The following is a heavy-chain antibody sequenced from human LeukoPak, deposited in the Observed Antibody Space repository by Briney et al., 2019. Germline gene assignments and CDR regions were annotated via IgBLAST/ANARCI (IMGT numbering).Heavy chain of an antibody. CDR2: MNPNSGNT. Sequence: ASVKVSCKASGYTFTSYDINWVRQATGQGLEWMGWMNPNSGNTGYAQKFQGRVIMTRNTSISTAYMELRSLRAEDTAVYYCARAYPLRTKGITIPIDAFDIWGQGTMVTVSS. CDR3: ARAYPLRTKGITIPIDAFDI. V-gene: IGHV1-8*01. J-gene: IGHJ3*02. D-gene: IGHD3-10*01. CDR1: GYTFTSYD.